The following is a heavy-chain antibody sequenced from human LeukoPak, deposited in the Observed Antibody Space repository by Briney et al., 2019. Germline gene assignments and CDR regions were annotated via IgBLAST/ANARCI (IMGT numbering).Heavy chain of an antibody. Sequence: GGSLRLSCATSGFTFSDYWMNWVRQAPGKGLEWVANIKEDGSEEYLVDSVKGRFTISRDNANNSLYLQMNSLRAEDTAVYYCARGRTVHDYWGQGTLVTVSS. J-gene: IGHJ4*02. CDR3: ARGRTVHDY. CDR1: GFTFSDYW. D-gene: IGHD4-17*01. CDR2: IKEDGSEE. V-gene: IGHV3-7*03.